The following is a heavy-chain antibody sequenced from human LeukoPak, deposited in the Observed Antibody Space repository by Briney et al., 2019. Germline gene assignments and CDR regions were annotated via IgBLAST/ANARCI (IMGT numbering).Heavy chain of an antibody. J-gene: IGHJ3*02. V-gene: IGHV3-15*01. CDR1: GFTFSNAW. D-gene: IGHD5-12*01. CDR2: IKSKTDGGTT. Sequence: GGSLRLSCAASGFTFSNAWMSWVRQAPGKGLEWVGRIKSKTDGGTTDYAAPVKGRFTISRDDSKNTLYLQMNSLKTEDTAVYYCTTDAYSGYDQYDAFDIWGQGTMVTVSS. CDR3: TTDAYSGYDQYDAFDI.